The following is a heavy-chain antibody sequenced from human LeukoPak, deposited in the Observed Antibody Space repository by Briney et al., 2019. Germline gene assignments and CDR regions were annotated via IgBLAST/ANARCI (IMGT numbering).Heavy chain of an antibody. CDR3: ARGGVYCSSVSCSVDY. J-gene: IGHJ4*02. CDR1: GFTVSSNY. D-gene: IGHD2-2*01. Sequence: PGGSLRLSCAASGFTVSSNYMSWVRQAPGKGLEWVGFIRSKPYGGTTENAASVKGRFTISRDDSKSIAYLQMNSLKTEDTAVYYCARGGVYCSSVSCSVDYWGQGILVTVSS. V-gene: IGHV3-49*04. CDR2: IRSKPYGGTT.